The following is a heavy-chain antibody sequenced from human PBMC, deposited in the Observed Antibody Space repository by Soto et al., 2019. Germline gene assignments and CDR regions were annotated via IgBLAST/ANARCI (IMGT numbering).Heavy chain of an antibody. CDR3: ARVVAAASYYFDY. CDR2: INHSGST. V-gene: IGHV4-34*01. CDR1: GGSFSGYY. J-gene: IGHJ4*02. D-gene: IGHD6-13*01. Sequence: SETLSLTCAVYGGSFSGYYWSWIRQPPGKGLEWIGEINHSGSTNYNPSLKSRVTISVDTSKNQFSLKLSSVTAADTAVYYCARVVAAASYYFDYWGQGTLVTVSS.